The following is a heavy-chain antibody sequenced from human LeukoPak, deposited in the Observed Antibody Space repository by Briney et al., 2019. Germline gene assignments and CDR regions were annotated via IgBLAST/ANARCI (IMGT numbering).Heavy chain of an antibody. D-gene: IGHD2-2*01. V-gene: IGHV1-8*03. CDR2: MNPNSGNT. Sequence: ASVKVSCKASGYTFTSYDINWVRQATGQGLEWMGWMNPNSGNTGYAQKFQGRVTITRNTSISTAYMELSSLRSEDTAVYYCARTLPYQLLNFDYWGQGTLVTVSS. CDR1: GYTFTSYD. J-gene: IGHJ4*02. CDR3: ARTLPYQLLNFDY.